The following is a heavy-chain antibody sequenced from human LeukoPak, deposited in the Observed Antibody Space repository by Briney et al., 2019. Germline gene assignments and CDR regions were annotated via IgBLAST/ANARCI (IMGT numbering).Heavy chain of an antibody. CDR2: ISGGGVTT. CDR3: ASLYYDFWSGYYDY. J-gene: IGHJ4*02. Sequence: GGSLRLSCVGSGFTSIAYALTWARQAPGKGLEWVSGISGGGVTTYYADSVKGRFTISRDNAKNSLYLQMNSLRAEDTAVYYCASLYYDFWSGYYDYWGQGTLVTVSS. D-gene: IGHD3-3*01. V-gene: IGHV3-23*01. CDR1: GFTSIAYA.